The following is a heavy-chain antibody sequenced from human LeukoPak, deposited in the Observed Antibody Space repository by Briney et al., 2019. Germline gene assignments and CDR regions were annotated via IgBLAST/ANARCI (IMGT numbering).Heavy chain of an antibody. CDR2: INPNSGGA. V-gene: IGHV1-2*04. CDR3: ARDLTSSSNWEFDY. CDR1: GYTFADYF. J-gene: IGHJ4*02. Sequence: ASVKVSCKASGYTFADYFIHWVRQDPGQGLEWMGRINPNSGGAEYAPKFQGWVTMTRDTSISTAYVEMSRLISDDTAVYYCARDLTSSSNWEFDYWGQGTLVIVSS. D-gene: IGHD1-26*01.